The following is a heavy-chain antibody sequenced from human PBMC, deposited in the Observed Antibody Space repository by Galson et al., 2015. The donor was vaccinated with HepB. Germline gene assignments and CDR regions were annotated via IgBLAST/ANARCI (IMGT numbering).Heavy chain of an antibody. V-gene: IGHV6-1*01. J-gene: IGHJ4*02. D-gene: IGHD6-6*01. Sequence: CAISGDSVSSNSAAWNWIRQSPSRGLEWLGRTYYRSKWYNDYAVSVKSRITINPDTSKNQFSLQLNSVTPEDTAVYYCARSRVGIAARPPFDYWGQGTLVTVSS. CDR2: TYYRSKWYN. CDR3: ARSRVGIAARPPFDY. CDR1: GDSVSSNSAA.